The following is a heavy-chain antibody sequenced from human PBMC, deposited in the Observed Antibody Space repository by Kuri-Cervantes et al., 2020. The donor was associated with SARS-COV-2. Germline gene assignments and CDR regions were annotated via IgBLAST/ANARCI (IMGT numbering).Heavy chain of an antibody. CDR1: GGCSSSSSYY. Sequence: SETLSLTCTASGGCSSSSSYYWGWIRQPPGQGLEWIGSIYYSGSTYYNPSLKSRATISVDTSKNQFSLKLSSVTAADTAVYYCARDPSRGVRWSGYPNYFDYWGQGTLVTVPS. D-gene: IGHD3-3*01. J-gene: IGHJ4*02. CDR3: ARDPSRGVRWSGYPNYFDY. CDR2: IYYSGST. V-gene: IGHV4-39*07.